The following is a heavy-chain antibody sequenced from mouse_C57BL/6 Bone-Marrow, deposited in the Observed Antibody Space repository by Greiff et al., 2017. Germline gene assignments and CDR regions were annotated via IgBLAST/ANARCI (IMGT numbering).Heavy chain of an antibody. J-gene: IGHJ4*01. V-gene: IGHV5-17*01. CDR3: ARRRGLRRAMDY. CDR1: GFTFSDYG. D-gene: IGHD2-4*01. CDR2: ISSGSSTI. Sequence: EVKLQESGGGLVKPGGSLKLSCAASGFTFSDYGMHWVRQAPEKWLEWVAYISSGSSTIYYADTVKGRFTISRDNAKNTLFLQMTSLRSEDTAMYYCARRRGLRRAMDYWGQGTSVTVSS.